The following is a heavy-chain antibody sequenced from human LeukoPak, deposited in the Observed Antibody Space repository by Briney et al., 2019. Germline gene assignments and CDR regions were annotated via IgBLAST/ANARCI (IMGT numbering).Heavy chain of an antibody. CDR1: GFTFSDYY. J-gene: IGHJ4*02. CDR2: IVSSSTYT. Sequence: KPGGSLRLSCAAFGFTFSDYYMSWIRQAPGKGLEWISYIVSSSTYTNYADSVKGRFTISRDNAKNSLYLQMNSLRAEDTAVYYCAREFPGGYSSGWYFDYWGQGTLVTVSS. D-gene: IGHD6-19*01. CDR3: AREFPGGYSSGWYFDY. V-gene: IGHV3-11*06.